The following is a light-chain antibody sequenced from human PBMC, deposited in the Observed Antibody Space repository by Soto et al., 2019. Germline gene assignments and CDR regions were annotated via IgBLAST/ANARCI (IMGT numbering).Light chain of an antibody. CDR1: SSDVGVFDF. V-gene: IGLV2-11*01. J-gene: IGLJ3*02. CDR2: DVS. Sequence: QSALPQPRSVSGSPGQSVAISCTATSSDVGVFDFVSWYQQHPGKAPKIVIYDVSKRPSGVPNGFSGSRSGDTAALTISGPQAEDEADYYCCLYTVRYSVFGGGTQVTVL. CDR3: CLYTVRYSV.